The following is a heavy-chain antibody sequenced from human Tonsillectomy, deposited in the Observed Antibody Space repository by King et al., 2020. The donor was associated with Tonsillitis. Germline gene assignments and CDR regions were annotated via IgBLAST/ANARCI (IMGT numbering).Heavy chain of an antibody. J-gene: IGHJ3*02. D-gene: IGHD2-21*01. CDR3: TRVGDSFAFDI. CDR1: GFTFSGYW. CDR2: INTNGSTT. V-gene: IGHV3-74*01. Sequence: QLVQSGGGLVQPGQSLRLSCAASGFTFSGYWLHWVRQAPGKGLVWVSRINTNGSTTSYADSVKVRFTMSRDNAKNTLYLQMNSLRADDTAVYYCTRVGDSFAFDIWGQGTMVTVSS.